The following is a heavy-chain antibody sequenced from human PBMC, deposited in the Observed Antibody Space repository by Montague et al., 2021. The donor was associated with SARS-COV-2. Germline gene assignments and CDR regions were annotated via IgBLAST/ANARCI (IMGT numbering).Heavy chain of an antibody. J-gene: IGHJ6*02. CDR3: ARDYGDYSYYYGLDV. V-gene: IGHV4-61*02. D-gene: IGHD4-17*01. Sequence: SHTLSLTCTVSGGSIRSGSYYWSWIRQPAGKGLEWIGRIYSSGSTNYNPSLKSRVTMSVDTSKNQFSLKVSSVTAADTAVYYCARDYGDYSYYYGLDVWGQGTTGTVSS. CDR2: IYSSGST. CDR1: GGSIRSGSYY.